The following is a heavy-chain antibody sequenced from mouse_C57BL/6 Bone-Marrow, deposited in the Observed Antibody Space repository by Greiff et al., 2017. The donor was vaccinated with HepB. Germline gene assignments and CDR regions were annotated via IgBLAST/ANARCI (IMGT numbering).Heavy chain of an antibody. V-gene: IGHV1-52*01. CDR2: IDPSDSET. CDR3: AIRWLRRDWYFDV. CDR1: GYTFTSYW. D-gene: IGHD2-2*01. Sequence: QVQLQHPGAELVRPGSSVKLSCKASGYTFTSYWMHWVKQRPIQGLEWIGNIDPSDSETHYNQKFKDKATLTVDKSSSTAYMQLSSLTSEDSAVYYCAIRWLRRDWYFDVWGTGTTVTVSS. J-gene: IGHJ1*03.